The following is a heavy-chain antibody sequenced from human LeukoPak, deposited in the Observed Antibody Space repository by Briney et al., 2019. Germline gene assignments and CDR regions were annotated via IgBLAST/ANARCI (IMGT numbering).Heavy chain of an antibody. J-gene: IGHJ3*02. V-gene: IGHV1-69*13. CDR1: GGTFSSYA. D-gene: IGHD1-1*01. CDR3: ARVPPGGPGAFDI. Sequence: SVTVSCKASGGTFSSYAISWVRQAPGQGLEWMGGIIPIFGTANYAQKFQGRVTITADESTSTAYMELSSLRSEDTAVYYCARVPPGGPGAFDIWGQGTMVTVPS. CDR2: IIPIFGTA.